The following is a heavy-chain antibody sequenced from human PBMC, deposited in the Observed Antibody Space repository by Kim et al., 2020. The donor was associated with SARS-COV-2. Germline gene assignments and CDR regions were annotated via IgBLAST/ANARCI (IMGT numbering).Heavy chain of an antibody. J-gene: IGHJ6*02. CDR1: GYTFTSYG. D-gene: IGHD1-26*01. CDR3: ARGGGSYKSYYYYGMDV. V-gene: IGHV1-18*01. Sequence: ASVKVSCKASGYTFTSYGISWVRQAPGQGLEWMGWISAYNGNTNYAQKLQGRVTMTTDTSTSTAYMELRSLRSDDTAVYYCARGGGSYKSYYYYGMDVWGQGTTVTVSS. CDR2: ISAYNGNT.